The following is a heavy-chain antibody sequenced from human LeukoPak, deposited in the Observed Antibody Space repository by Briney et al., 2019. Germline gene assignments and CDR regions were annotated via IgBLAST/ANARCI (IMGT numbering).Heavy chain of an antibody. J-gene: IGHJ4*02. Sequence: GRSLRLSCAASVFTFSDYLMTSGRQSSRNRLKWGANIKKDGNEKYYVDSVKGRFTISRDSAKKSQYLQMTSLIAEDTALYYCARGRFYYDGSAAHYYFDYWGQGTLVTVSS. D-gene: IGHD3-22*01. V-gene: IGHV3-7*01. CDR1: VFTFSDYL. CDR3: ARGRFYYDGSAAHYYFDY. CDR2: IKKDGNEK.